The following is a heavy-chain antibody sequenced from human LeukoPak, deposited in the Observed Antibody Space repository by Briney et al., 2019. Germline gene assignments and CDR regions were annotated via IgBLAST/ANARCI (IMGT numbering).Heavy chain of an antibody. Sequence: ASVKVSCKASGYTFTSYAMHWVRQAPGQRLEWMGWINAGNGNTKYSQKFQGRVTITRDTSASTAYMELSSLRSEDTAVYYCARGDYYDPTLDYWGQGTLVTVSS. J-gene: IGHJ4*02. CDR2: INAGNGNT. CDR3: ARGDYYDPTLDY. V-gene: IGHV1-3*01. CDR1: GYTFTSYA. D-gene: IGHD3-22*01.